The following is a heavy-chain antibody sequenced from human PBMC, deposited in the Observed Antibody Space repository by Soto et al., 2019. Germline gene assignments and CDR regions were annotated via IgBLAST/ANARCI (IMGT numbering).Heavy chain of an antibody. CDR2: INAGNGNT. V-gene: IGHV1-3*01. Sequence: GASVKVSCKASGYTFTSYAMHWVRQAPGQRLEWMGWINAGNGNTKYSQKFQGRFTISRDAFKDTLFLQMTSLRAEDTALYYCVKEEIVVVGGFDSWGQGALVTVSS. D-gene: IGHD1-26*01. CDR3: VKEEIVVVGGFDS. J-gene: IGHJ4*02. CDR1: GYTFTSYA.